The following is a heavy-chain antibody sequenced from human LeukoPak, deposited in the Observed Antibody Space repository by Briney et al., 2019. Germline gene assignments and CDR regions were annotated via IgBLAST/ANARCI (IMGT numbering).Heavy chain of an antibody. V-gene: IGHV3-73*01. Sequence: SGGSLRLSCAASGFTFSGSAMHLVRQASGKGLEWVGRIRGKADNYATTYAASVKGRFTISRDDSKNTAYLQMNSLKTDDTAVYYCSSRDGYIGYWGQGTLVTVSS. CDR1: GFTFSGSA. CDR2: IRGKADNYAT. CDR3: SSRDGYIGY. D-gene: IGHD5-24*01. J-gene: IGHJ4*02.